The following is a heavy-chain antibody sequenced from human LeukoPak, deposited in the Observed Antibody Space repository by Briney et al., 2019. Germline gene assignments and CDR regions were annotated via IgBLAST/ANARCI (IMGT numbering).Heavy chain of an antibody. CDR1: GGSISSGSYY. J-gene: IGHJ3*02. Sequence: SQTLSLTCTDSGGSISSGSYYWSWIRQPAGKGLEWIGRIYTSGSTNYNPSLKSQVTISVDTSKNQFSLKLSSVTAADTAVYYCARDPVGAPVAFDIWGQGTMVTVSS. V-gene: IGHV4-61*02. CDR3: ARDPVGAPVAFDI. D-gene: IGHD1-26*01. CDR2: IYTSGST.